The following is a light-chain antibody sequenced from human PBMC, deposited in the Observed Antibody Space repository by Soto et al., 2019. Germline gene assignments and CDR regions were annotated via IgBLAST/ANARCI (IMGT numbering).Light chain of an antibody. J-gene: IGKJ4*01. Sequence: EVVLTQSPGTLSLSPGERATLSCRASQSVTNNYLAWYQQRPGLAPRLLIYGASTRTAGIPDRFSGGGSGTDSTLTLSRLEPEDCAVYYCQQYGRTFGGGTKVDIK. V-gene: IGKV3-20*01. CDR2: GAS. CDR1: QSVTNNY. CDR3: QQYGRT.